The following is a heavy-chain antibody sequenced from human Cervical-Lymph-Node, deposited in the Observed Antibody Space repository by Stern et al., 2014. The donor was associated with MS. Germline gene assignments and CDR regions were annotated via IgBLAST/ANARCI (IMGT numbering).Heavy chain of an antibody. J-gene: IGHJ5*02. D-gene: IGHD3-3*01. V-gene: IGHV4-61*02. CDR2: IYTSGST. CDR3: AREWSWFDP. CDR1: GGSISSGSYY. Sequence: QVQLQESGPGLVKPSQTLSLTCTVSGGSISSGSYYWSWIRQPAGKGLEWIGRIYTSGSTNYNPSLKSRVTLSVDTSKNTFSLKLSSVPAADTAVYYCAREWSWFDPWGQGTLVTVSS.